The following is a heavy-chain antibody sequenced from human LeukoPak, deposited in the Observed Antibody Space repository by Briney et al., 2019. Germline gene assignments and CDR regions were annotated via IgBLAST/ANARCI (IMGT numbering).Heavy chain of an antibody. J-gene: IGHJ4*02. CDR1: GLTFEDYT. CDR2: INRGGTTT. D-gene: IGHD4/OR15-4a*01. V-gene: IGHV3-43*01. CDR3: ARRAGAYSHPYDY. Sequence: PGGSLRLSCEGSGLTFEDYTMHWVRQAPGKGLEWVSLINRGGTTTVYADSVEGRFTISRDNSKNTLYLQMNSLRAEDTAVYYCARRAGAYSHPYDYWGQGTLVTVSS.